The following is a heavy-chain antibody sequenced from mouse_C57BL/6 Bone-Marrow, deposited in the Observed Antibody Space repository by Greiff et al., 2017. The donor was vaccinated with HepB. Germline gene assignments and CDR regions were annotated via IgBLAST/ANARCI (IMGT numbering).Heavy chain of an antibody. CDR2: IYPRSGNT. J-gene: IGHJ3*01. D-gene: IGHD1-1*01. V-gene: IGHV1-81*01. CDR3: ARGYYGSSPAWFAY. Sequence: LVESGAELARPGASVKLSCKASGYTFTSYGISWVKQRTGQGLEWIGEIYPRSGNTYYNEKFKGKATLTADKSSSTAYMELRSLTSEDSAVYFCARGYYGSSPAWFAYWGQGTLVTVSA. CDR1: GYTFTSYG.